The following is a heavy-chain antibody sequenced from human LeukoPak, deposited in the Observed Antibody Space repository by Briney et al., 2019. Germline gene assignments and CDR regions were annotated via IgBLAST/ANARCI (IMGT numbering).Heavy chain of an antibody. Sequence: ASVKVSCKASGYTFTSYYMHWVRQAPGQGLEWMGIINPSGGSTSYAQKLQGRVTMTRDMSTSTVYMELSSLRSEDTAVYYCARDVGAFYYYYYMDVWGKGTTVTVSS. D-gene: IGHD1-26*01. V-gene: IGHV1-46*01. CDR1: GYTFTSYY. J-gene: IGHJ6*03. CDR2: INPSGGST. CDR3: ARDVGAFYYYYYMDV.